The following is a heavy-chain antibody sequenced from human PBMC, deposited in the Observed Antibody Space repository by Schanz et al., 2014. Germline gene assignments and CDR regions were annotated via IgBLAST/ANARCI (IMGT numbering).Heavy chain of an antibody. CDR1: GFTFSSYG. CDR3: ARDSGSSSWYPSDY. J-gene: IGHJ4*02. CDR2: IWYDGSNK. D-gene: IGHD6-13*01. Sequence: QVQLVESGGGVVQPGRSLRLSCAASGFTFSSYGMHWVRQALGKGLEWVAIIWYDGSNKYYADSVKGRFTISRDNAKNSLYLQMNSLRAEDTALYYCARDSGSSSWYPSDYWGQGTLVTVSS. V-gene: IGHV3-33*01.